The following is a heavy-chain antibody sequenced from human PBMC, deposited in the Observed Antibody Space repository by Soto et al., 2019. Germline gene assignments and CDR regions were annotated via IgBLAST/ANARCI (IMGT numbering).Heavy chain of an antibody. CDR2: ISTYNGNT. J-gene: IGHJ6*02. D-gene: IGHD2-2*01. Sequence: QVQLVQSGAEVKKPGASVKVSCKASDYTFTSYDISWVRQAPGQGLEWMGWISTYNGNTNYAQKLQGRVTMTTDTSTSTAYIELRSLRSDDTAVYYCASSTGDYYYGMDVWGQGTTVTVSS. CDR3: ASSTGDYYYGMDV. CDR1: DYTFTSYD. V-gene: IGHV1-18*01.